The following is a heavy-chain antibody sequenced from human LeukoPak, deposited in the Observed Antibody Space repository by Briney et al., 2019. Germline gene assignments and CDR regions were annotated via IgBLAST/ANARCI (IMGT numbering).Heavy chain of an antibody. CDR2: IKSKAGGGTT. Sequence: RGSLRLTCAATGLTFTNARMSWGRKPPGKGLEWVGRIKSKAGGGTTDYAAPVKGRFTISRDDSKDTLYLQMSSLQTEDTAVYYCASELYCGNDCFRKPDYWGQGTLVTVSS. CDR3: ASELYCGNDCFRKPDY. D-gene: IGHD2-21*02. J-gene: IGHJ4*02. V-gene: IGHV3-15*01. CDR1: GLTFTNAR.